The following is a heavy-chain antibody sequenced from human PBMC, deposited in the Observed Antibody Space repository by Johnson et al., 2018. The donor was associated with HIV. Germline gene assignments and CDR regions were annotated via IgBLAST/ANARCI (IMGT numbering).Heavy chain of an antibody. CDR2: ISSNGIGT. CDR1: GFTFGSFG. V-gene: IGHV3-64*01. D-gene: IGHD3-10*01. CDR3: ARSRGPMRKDAFDI. J-gene: IGHJ3*02. Sequence: VQLVESGGGVVQPGGSLRLSCAASGFTFGSFGMHWVRQAPGKGLEYVSAISSNGIGTYYANSVDGRFTISRDNDKNTLYLEMGSLRVEDMAVYYCARSRGPMRKDAFDIWGQGTKVTVSS.